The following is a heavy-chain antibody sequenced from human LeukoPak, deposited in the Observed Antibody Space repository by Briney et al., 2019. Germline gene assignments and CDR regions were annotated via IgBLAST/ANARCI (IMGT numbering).Heavy chain of an antibody. CDR3: ARGLSYAFYSHGMDV. CDR2: IYYSGST. D-gene: IGHD2/OR15-2a*01. Sequence: SETLSLTCTVSGGSISSGGYYWSWIRQHPGKGLEWIGYIYYSGSTYYKSSLKSRVTTSLDTSKNQISLKLSSVTAADTAVYYCARGLSYAFYSHGMDVWGKGTTVTVSS. J-gene: IGHJ6*04. V-gene: IGHV4-31*03. CDR1: GGSISSGGYY.